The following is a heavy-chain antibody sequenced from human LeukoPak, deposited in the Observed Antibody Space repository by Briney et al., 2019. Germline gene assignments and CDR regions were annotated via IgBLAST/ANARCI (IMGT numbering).Heavy chain of an antibody. D-gene: IGHD3-22*01. CDR2: IYWDDDK. J-gene: IGHJ4*02. CDR3: AHSNPTAYSYDSSGYFFDY. V-gene: IGHV2-5*02. Sequence: ESGPTLVNPTQTLTLTCTFSGFSLSTSGVGVGWIRQPPGKALEWLALIYWDDDKRYSPSLKARLRITKDTSRNQVVLTMTNIDPEDTATYYCAHSNPTAYSYDSSGYFFDYWGQGTLVIVSS. CDR1: GFSLSTSGVG.